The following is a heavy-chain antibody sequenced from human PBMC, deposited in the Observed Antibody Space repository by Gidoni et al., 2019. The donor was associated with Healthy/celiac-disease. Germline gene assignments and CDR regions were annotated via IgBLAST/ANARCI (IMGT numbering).Heavy chain of an antibody. V-gene: IGHV3-23*01. CDR3: AKGDRLLWFGESNFDY. Sequence: EVQLLESGGGLVQPGGSLRLSCAASGFTFSSYAMSWVRQAPGKGLEWVSAISGSGGSTYYEESVKGRFTISRDNSKNTLYLQMNSLRAEDTAVYYCAKGDRLLWFGESNFDYWGQGTLVTVSS. CDR1: GFTFSSYA. CDR2: ISGSGGST. D-gene: IGHD3-10*01. J-gene: IGHJ4*02.